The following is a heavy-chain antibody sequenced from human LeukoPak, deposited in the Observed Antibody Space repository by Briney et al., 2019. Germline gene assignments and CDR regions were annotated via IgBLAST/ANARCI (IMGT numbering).Heavy chain of an antibody. J-gene: IGHJ6*04. CDR2: INTDGSST. V-gene: IGHV3-74*01. Sequence: GGSLRLSCAASGFTFSRYWVHGVRQAPGKGLVWVSRINTDGSSTSYADSVKGRFTISRDNAKNTLYLQMNSLRAEDTAVYYCAREGDYSNVQDVWGKGTTVTVSS. CDR3: AREGDYSNVQDV. CDR1: GFTFSRYW. D-gene: IGHD4-11*01.